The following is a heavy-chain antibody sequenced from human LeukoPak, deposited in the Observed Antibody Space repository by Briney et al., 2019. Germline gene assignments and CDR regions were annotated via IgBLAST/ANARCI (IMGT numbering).Heavy chain of an antibody. J-gene: IGHJ4*02. CDR1: GFTFSDCY. CDR2: ISSSGSTI. CDR3: ARGGQWLVLSIDY. V-gene: IGHV3-11*01. D-gene: IGHD6-19*01. Sequence: GGSLRLSCAASGFTFSDCYVSWIRQAPGKGLEWVSYISSSGSTIYYADSVKGRFTISRDNAKNSLYLQMNSLRAEDTAVYYCARGGQWLVLSIDYWGQGTLVTVSS.